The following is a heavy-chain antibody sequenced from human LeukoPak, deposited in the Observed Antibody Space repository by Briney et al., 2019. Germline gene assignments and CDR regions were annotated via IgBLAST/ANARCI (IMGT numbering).Heavy chain of an antibody. CDR3: ARVLWFGELLPPLDY. CDR1: GFTFSSYW. Sequence: PGGSLRLFWGASGFTFSSYWMSWVRQAPGKGLEWVANIKQDGSEKYYVDSVKGRFTISRDNAKNSLYLQMNSLRAEDTAVYYCARVLWFGELLPPLDYWGQGTLVTVSS. J-gene: IGHJ4*02. V-gene: IGHV3-7*01. CDR2: IKQDGSEK. D-gene: IGHD3-10*01.